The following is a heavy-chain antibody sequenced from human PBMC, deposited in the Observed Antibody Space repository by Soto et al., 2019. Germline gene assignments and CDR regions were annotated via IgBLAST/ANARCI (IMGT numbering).Heavy chain of an antibody. V-gene: IGHV3-7*01. Sequence: GGSLRLSCAASGFTFSSYWMSWVRQAPGKGLEWVANIKQDGSEKYYVDSVKGRFTISRDNAKNSLYLQMNSLRAEDTAVYYCARDFRGTAMEYYFDYWGQGTLVTVSS. CDR3: ARDFRGTAMEYYFDY. CDR1: GFTFSSYW. D-gene: IGHD5-18*01. J-gene: IGHJ4*02. CDR2: IKQDGSEK.